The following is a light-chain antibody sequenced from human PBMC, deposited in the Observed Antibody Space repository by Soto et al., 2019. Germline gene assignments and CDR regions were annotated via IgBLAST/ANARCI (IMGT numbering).Light chain of an antibody. CDR1: QNIRNG. Sequence: IPMTQSPPTLSASLGQSTAIXCRASQNIRNGLAWYPQKPGKAPNRLIYEGSSLKRGVPARFSGRGSGTELTLPISSLQPDDFATYYCQQYNTYSTFGQGSRLELK. J-gene: IGKJ5*01. V-gene: IGKV1-5*01. CDR2: EGS. CDR3: QQYNTYST.